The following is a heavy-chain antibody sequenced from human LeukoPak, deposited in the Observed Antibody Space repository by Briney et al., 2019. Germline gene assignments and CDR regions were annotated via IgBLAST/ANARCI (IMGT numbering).Heavy chain of an antibody. CDR3: AREVRVLLWFGESTGPYNWFDP. CDR2: ISYDGSNK. J-gene: IGHJ5*02. Sequence: PGRSLRLSCAASGFTFSSYAMHWVRQAPGKGLEWVAVISYDGSNKYYADSVKGRFTISRDNSKNTLYLQMNSLRAEDTAVYYCAREVRVLLWFGESTGPYNWFDPWGQGTLVTVSS. CDR1: GFTFSSYA. D-gene: IGHD3-10*01. V-gene: IGHV3-30*04.